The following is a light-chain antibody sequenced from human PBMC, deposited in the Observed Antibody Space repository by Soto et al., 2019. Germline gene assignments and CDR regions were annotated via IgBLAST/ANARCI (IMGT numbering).Light chain of an antibody. V-gene: IGKV3-11*01. J-gene: IGKJ5*01. Sequence: EIVMTQSPATLSLSPGERATLSCRASQSVSSYLAWYQQKPGQAPRLLIYDASNGATGIPARFSGSGSGTDFTLTISSLEPEDFAVYYCQQRSNWPPFITFGQGTRLEIK. CDR3: QQRSNWPPFIT. CDR1: QSVSSY. CDR2: DAS.